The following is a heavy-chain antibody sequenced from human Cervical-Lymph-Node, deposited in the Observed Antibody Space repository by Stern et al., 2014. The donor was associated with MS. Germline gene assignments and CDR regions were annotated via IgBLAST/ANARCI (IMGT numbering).Heavy chain of an antibody. CDR2: IGRDGSEK. Sequence: EVQLVAYGGGLVPPGGSLRLSCAASGFSFRSYWMSWVRQAPGKGLEWVGKIGRDGSEKNYVNSWKGRFTISRDNAKNSLYLEMSSLRDEDTAVYYCVREDSDFDYWGQGTLVAVSS. V-gene: IGHV3-7*01. CDR1: GFSFRSYW. D-gene: IGHD3/OR15-3a*01. CDR3: VREDSDFDY. J-gene: IGHJ4*02.